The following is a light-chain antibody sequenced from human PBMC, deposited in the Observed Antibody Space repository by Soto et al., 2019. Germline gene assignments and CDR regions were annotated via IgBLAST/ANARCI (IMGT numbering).Light chain of an antibody. CDR3: QYYDSSPWT. J-gene: IGKJ1*01. CDR2: GAS. CDR1: QSVSSTY. V-gene: IGKV3-20*01. Sequence: EIVLTQSPGTLSLSPGERATLSCRASQSVSSTYLAWYQHKPGQAPRLLIYGASSRATGIPDRFSGSGSGTDFTLTISRLEPEDFAVYYCQYYDSSPWTFGQGTKVEIK.